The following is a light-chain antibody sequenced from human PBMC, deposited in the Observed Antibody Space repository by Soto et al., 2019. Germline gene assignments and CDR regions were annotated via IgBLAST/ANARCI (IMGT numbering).Light chain of an antibody. V-gene: IGKV3-20*01. CDR3: HQYGSSPLT. CDR1: ETVDTSS. CDR2: SAS. Sequence: EIVLTQSPGTLSFSPGETATLSCMASETVDTSSLGWYQQKPGRAPSLLIYSASRRATGIPDRFDASGSATDFTLTISRLEPEDFAVYYCHQYGSSPLTFGGGTKVEI. J-gene: IGKJ4*01.